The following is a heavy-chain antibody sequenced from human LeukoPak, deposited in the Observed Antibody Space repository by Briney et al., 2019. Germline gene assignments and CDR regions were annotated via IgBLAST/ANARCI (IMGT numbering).Heavy chain of an antibody. CDR3: ARAGFALAPHRGTPFDY. CDR2: INHSGST. Sequence: SETLSLTCAVYGGSFSSYYWSWIRQPPGKGLEWIGEINHSGSTNYKSSLKSRATISVDTSKNQFSLKLNSVTAADTAVYYCARAGFALAPHRGTPFDYWGQGTLVTVSS. V-gene: IGHV4-34*01. J-gene: IGHJ4*02. CDR1: GGSFSSYY. D-gene: IGHD1-1*01.